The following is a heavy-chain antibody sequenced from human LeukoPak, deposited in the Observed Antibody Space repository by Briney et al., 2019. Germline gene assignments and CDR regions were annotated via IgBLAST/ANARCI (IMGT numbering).Heavy chain of an antibody. CDR2: IYTSGTT. V-gene: IGHV4-4*07. D-gene: IGHD6-6*01. Sequence: SETLSLTCTVSGGSISGYYWTWIRQRPGEGLEWIGRIYTSGTTNYNPSLKSRVTISVDTSRNQFSLNLSSVTAADTAVYYCARVLYTSSSWFDPWGQGTLVTVSS. CDR3: ARVLYTSSSWFDP. J-gene: IGHJ5*02. CDR1: GGSISGYY.